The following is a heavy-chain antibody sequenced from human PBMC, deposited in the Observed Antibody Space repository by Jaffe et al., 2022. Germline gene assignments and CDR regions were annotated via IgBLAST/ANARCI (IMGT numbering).Heavy chain of an antibody. Sequence: QVQLQQWGAGLLKPSETLSLTCAVYGGSFSGYYWSWIRQPPGKGLEWIGEINHSGSTNYNPSLKSRVTISVDTSKNQFSLKLSSVTAADTAVYYCARVGAGPDPSPKPSHKNWFDPWGQGTLVTVSS. D-gene: IGHD2-2*01. CDR1: GGSFSGYY. J-gene: IGHJ5*02. V-gene: IGHV4-34*01. CDR3: ARVGAGPDPSPKPSHKNWFDP. CDR2: INHSGST.